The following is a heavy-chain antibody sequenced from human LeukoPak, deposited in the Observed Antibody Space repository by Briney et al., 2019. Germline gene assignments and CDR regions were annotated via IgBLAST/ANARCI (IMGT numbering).Heavy chain of an antibody. CDR1: GDSVSRISVA. V-gene: IGHV6-1*01. J-gene: IGHJ6*02. Sequence: SQTLSLTCALSGDSVSRISVAWNWIRQSPSRGLEWLGRTYYRSKWYYEYAVSVKSRINISPDTSKNQFSLQLTSVTPEDTAVYYCSLARSEYHYGMDVWGQGTTVTVSS. CDR3: SLARSEYHYGMDV. CDR2: TYYRSKWYY.